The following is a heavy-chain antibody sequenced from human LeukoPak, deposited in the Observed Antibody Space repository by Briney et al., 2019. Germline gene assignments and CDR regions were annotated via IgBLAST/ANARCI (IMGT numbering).Heavy chain of an antibody. V-gene: IGHV1-18*01. J-gene: IGHJ5*02. CDR2: IIIYNGKT. D-gene: IGHD3-10*01. CDR3: ASEGSGGGLGSCRVGTWFDP. Sequence: ASVKVSCKGSGYTFTSYGICWVRHAPGQGLEWVGWIIIYNGKTNYAQKLQGRVTMTTDTSTSTAYMELRSLRSDGTVVYYGASEGSGGGLGSCRVGTWFDPWGQGTLVTVSS. CDR1: GYTFTSYG.